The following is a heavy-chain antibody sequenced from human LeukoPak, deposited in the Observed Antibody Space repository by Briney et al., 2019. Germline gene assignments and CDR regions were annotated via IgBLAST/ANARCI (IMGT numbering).Heavy chain of an antibody. CDR2: LPPDELGI. CDR3: VGTIASRGSEY. CDR1: GFTVSSNY. Sequence: GGSLRLSCAASGFTVSSNYMSWVRQAPGMGLVWVSRLPPDELGIIYADSVKGRFTVSRDNAKNTVYLQMNNLRVDDTAMYYCVGTIASRGSEYWGQGALVTVSS. J-gene: IGHJ4*02. D-gene: IGHD6-6*01. V-gene: IGHV3-74*01.